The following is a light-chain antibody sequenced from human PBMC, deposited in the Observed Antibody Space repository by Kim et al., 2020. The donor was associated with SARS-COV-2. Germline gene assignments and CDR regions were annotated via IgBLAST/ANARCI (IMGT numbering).Light chain of an antibody. CDR1: QGISNY. CDR3: QKYNSAPRT. CDR2: AAS. Sequence: ASVGDSVTITCRASQGISNYLAWYQQKPGKVPKVLIYAASTVQSGVPSRFSGSGSGTDFTLTISSLQPEDVATYYCQKYNSAPRTFGQGTKVDIK. V-gene: IGKV1-27*01. J-gene: IGKJ1*01.